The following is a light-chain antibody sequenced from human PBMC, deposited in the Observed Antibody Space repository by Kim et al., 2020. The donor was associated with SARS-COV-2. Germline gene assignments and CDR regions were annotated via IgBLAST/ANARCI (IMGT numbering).Light chain of an antibody. CDR1: ALPKQY. CDR2: KDS. V-gene: IGLV3-25*03. J-gene: IGLJ2*01. Sequence: GQTARITCSGDALPKQYAYWYQQKPGQAPVLVIYKDSERPSGIPERFSGSSSGTTVTLTISGVQAEDEADYYCQSADSSGTPLVVFGGGTQLTVL. CDR3: QSADSSGTPLVV.